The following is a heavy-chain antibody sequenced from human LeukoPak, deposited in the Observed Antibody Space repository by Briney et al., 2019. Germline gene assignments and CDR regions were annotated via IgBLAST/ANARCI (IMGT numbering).Heavy chain of an antibody. Sequence: SETLSLTCTVSGGSISSGSYYWSWIRQPAGKGLEWIGRIYTSGSTNYNPSLKSRVTISVDTSKNQFSLKLSSVTAADTAVYYCARGGYGSGSLRAFDIWGQGTMVTVSS. D-gene: IGHD3-10*01. CDR1: GGSISSGSYY. V-gene: IGHV4-61*02. J-gene: IGHJ3*02. CDR3: ARGGYGSGSLRAFDI. CDR2: IYTSGST.